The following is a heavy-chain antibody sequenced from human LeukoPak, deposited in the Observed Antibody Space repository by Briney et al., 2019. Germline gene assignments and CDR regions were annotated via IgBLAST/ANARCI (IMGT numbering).Heavy chain of an antibody. V-gene: IGHV3-74*01. CDR3: ARDRVVTGICGAFDI. J-gene: IGHJ3*02. CDR2: INSDGSST. D-gene: IGHD2-21*02. CDR1: GXTFSSYW. Sequence: GGSLRLSCAASGXTFSSYWMHWVRQAPGKGLVWVSRINSDGSSTSYADSVKGRFTISRDNAKNTLYLQMNSLRAEDTAVYYCARDRVVTGICGAFDIWGQGTMVTVSS.